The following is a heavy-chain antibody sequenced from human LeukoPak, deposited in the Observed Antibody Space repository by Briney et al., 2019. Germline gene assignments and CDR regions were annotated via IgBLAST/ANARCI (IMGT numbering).Heavy chain of an antibody. CDR2: ISSNGGST. J-gene: IGHJ4*02. Sequence: GGSLRLSCAASGFTFSSYAMHWVRQAPGKGLEYVSAISSNGGSTYYANSVKGRFTISRDNSKNTLYLQMGSLRAEDMAVYYCARGEARYSSSTPIDYWGQGTLVTVSS. D-gene: IGHD6-6*01. CDR1: GFTFSSYA. CDR3: ARGEARYSSSTPIDY. V-gene: IGHV3-64*01.